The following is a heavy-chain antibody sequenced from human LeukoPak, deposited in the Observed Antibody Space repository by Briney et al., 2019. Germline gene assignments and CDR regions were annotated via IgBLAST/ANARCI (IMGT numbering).Heavy chain of an antibody. CDR3: ARGSDFWSGYYSHLYYFDY. CDR2: IYYSGST. V-gene: IGHV4-59*01. CDR1: GGSISSYY. D-gene: IGHD3-3*01. J-gene: IGHJ4*02. Sequence: SETLSLTCTVSGGSISSYYWSWIRQPPGKGLGWIGYIYYSGSTNYNPSLKSRVTISVDTSKNQFSLKLSSVTAADTAVYYCARGSDFWSGYYSHLYYFDYWGQGTLVTVSS.